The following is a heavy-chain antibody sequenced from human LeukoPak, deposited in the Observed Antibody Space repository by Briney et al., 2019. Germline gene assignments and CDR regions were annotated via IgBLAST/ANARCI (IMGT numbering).Heavy chain of an antibody. V-gene: IGHV1-18*01. CDR1: GYTFTSYG. CDR2: ISAYNGNT. J-gene: IGHJ2*01. Sequence: ASVKVSCKASGYTFTSYGISWVRQAPGQGLEWMGWISAYNGNTNYAQKLQGRVTMTTDTSTSTAYMELRSLRSEDTAVYYCARGLGNYYGSGSYYNAGWYFDLWGRGTLVTVSS. CDR3: ARGLGNYYGSGSYYNAGWYFDL. D-gene: IGHD3-10*01.